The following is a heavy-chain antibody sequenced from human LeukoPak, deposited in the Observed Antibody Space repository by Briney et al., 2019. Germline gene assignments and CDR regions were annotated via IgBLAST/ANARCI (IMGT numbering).Heavy chain of an antibody. V-gene: IGHV3-30-3*01. CDR2: ISYDGSNK. CDR1: GFTFSSYA. D-gene: IGHD6-19*01. J-gene: IGHJ4*02. CDR3: ARQAVAGTQPDY. Sequence: AGGSLRLSCAASGFTFSSYAMHWVRQAPGKGLEWVAVISYDGSNKYYADSVKGRFTISRDNSKNTLYLQMNSLRAEDTAVYYCARQAVAGTQPDYWGQGTLVTVSS.